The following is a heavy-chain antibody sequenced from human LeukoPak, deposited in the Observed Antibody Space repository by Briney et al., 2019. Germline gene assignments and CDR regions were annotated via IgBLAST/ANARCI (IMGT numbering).Heavy chain of an antibody. CDR2: ISGSGGST. D-gene: IGHD2-21*02. Sequence: GGSLRLSCAASGFTFSSYAMSWVRQAPGKGLEWVSAISGSGGSTYYADSVKGRFTISRDNSKNTLYLQMNSLRAEDTAVYYCAKVDAYCGGDCYHPIAYWGQGTLVTVSS. J-gene: IGHJ4*02. CDR3: AKVDAYCGGDCYHPIAY. CDR1: GFTFSSYA. V-gene: IGHV3-23*01.